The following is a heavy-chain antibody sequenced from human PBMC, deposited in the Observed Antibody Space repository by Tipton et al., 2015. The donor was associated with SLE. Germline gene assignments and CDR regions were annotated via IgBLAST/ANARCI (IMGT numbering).Heavy chain of an antibody. J-gene: IGHJ4*02. D-gene: IGHD6-6*01. CDR1: GGSISSKY. CDR2: FSYSGGI. CDR3: ARDGAIGARPGSFDY. V-gene: IGHV4-59*01. Sequence: TLSLTCSVSGGSISSKYWSWIRQAPGKGLEWIGYFSYSGGINYNPSLKSRVTISADTSKNQFSLKLSSVTAADTAVYFCARDGAIGARPGSFDYGGRGALVTVSS.